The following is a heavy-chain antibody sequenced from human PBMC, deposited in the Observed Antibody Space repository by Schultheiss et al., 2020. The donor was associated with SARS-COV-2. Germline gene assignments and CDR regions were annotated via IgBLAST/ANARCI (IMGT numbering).Heavy chain of an antibody. V-gene: IGHV3-74*01. Sequence: GGSLRLSCAASGFTFSSYWMHWVRQAPGKGLVWVSRINSDGSSTSYADSVKGRFTISRDNAKNTLYLQMNSLRAEDTAVYYCARGHLWSGYNHYYYYYGMDDWGQGATVTVAS. J-gene: IGHJ6*02. CDR2: INSDGSST. CDR1: GFTFSSYW. CDR3: ARGHLWSGYNHYYYYYGMDD. D-gene: IGHD3-3*02.